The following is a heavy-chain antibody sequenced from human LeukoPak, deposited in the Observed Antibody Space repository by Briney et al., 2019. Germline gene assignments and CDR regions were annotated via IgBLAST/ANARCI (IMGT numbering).Heavy chain of an antibody. CDR3: ARDPGCSSFDY. Sequence: RPGGSLRLSCAVSGFTFSDYWVTWVRQTAGKWLEFVGNVNRDGSVKNYVDAVKCRFSISRDNAKYSLYLQMTSLRVDDTAIYYCARDPGCSSFDYWGQGTLVTVSS. CDR1: GFTFSDYW. V-gene: IGHV3-7*01. D-gene: IGHD6-13*01. CDR2: VNRDGSVK. J-gene: IGHJ4*02.